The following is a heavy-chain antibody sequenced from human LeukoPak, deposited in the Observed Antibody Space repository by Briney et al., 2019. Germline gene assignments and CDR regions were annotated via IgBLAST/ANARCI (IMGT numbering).Heavy chain of an antibody. J-gene: IGHJ5*01. CDR1: GFTFSSYA. Sequence: GSLRLSCAASGFTFSSYAMHWVRQAPGKGLEWVAVISYDGSNKYYADSVKGRFTISRDNSKNTPYLQMNSLRAEDTAVYYCARGEGYSSGWYGFWGQGTLVTVSS. D-gene: IGHD6-19*01. CDR3: ARGEGYSSGWYGF. CDR2: ISYDGSNK. V-gene: IGHV3-30*04.